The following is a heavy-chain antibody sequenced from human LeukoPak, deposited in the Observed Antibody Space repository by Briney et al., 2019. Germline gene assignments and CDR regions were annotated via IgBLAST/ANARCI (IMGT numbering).Heavy chain of an antibody. CDR2: ISYDGSNK. CDR3: AKDPPLFAGTTPFDY. CDR1: GFTFSGYP. J-gene: IGHJ4*02. V-gene: IGHV3-30-3*02. Sequence: PGGSLRLSCAASGFTFSGYPIHWVRQAPGKGLEWVAVISYDGSNKYYADSVKGRFTISRDNSKNTLYLQMNSLRAEDTAVYYCAKDPPLFAGTTPFDYWGQGTLVTVSS. D-gene: IGHD4-17*01.